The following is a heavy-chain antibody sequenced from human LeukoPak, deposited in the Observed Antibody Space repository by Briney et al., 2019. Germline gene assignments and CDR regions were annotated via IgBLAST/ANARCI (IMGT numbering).Heavy chain of an antibody. CDR2: IFYTGSA. CDR1: GTSVNSGSYY. CDR3: ARDSNCAGGTCYDS. Sequence: PSETLSLTCTVSGTSVNSGSYYWSWFRQPPGKGLEWIAYIFYTGSANYSPSLRSRVAISIDTSKNQFSLKLSSVTAADTAVYYCARDSNCAGGTCYDSWGRGTLVTVSS. D-gene: IGHD2-15*01. J-gene: IGHJ4*02. V-gene: IGHV4-61*01.